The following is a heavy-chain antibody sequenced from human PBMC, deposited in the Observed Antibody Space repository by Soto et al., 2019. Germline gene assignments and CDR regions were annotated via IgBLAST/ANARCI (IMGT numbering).Heavy chain of an antibody. Sequence: PGGPLRLSCTASGFTFGSYWLSWVRQAPGKGLEGLATIMMDASEKKYVDPVKGRFTMSRANAKNSPYLQRDSLRAEDTAVYYCTRDSGYVSGASVNHNLDYWGQGTLVTVS. J-gene: IGHJ4*02. CDR3: TRDSGYVSGASVNHNLDY. CDR1: GFTFGSYW. V-gene: IGHV3-7*01. CDR2: IMMDASEK. D-gene: IGHD3-10*01.